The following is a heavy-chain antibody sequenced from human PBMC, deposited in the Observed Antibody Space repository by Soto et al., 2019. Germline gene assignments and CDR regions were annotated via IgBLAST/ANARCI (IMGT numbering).Heavy chain of an antibody. CDR3: ARGSVAARYNGLDP. CDR1: GASISRYY. CDR2: LYNTGST. Sequence: SETLSLTCTVSGASISRYYWSWIRQSPGKGLEWIGYLYNTGSTIYNPSLKSRVTISVDTSKNQFSLKMNSVTAADTAVYYCARGSVAARYNGLDPWGQGTLVTGS. V-gene: IGHV4-59*01. D-gene: IGHD6-19*01. J-gene: IGHJ5*02.